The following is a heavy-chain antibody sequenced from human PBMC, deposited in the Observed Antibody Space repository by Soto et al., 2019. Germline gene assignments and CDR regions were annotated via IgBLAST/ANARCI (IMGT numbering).Heavy chain of an antibody. CDR2: IYYSGST. J-gene: IGHJ6*02. V-gene: IGHV4-59*01. Sequence: QVQLQESGPGLVKPSETLSLTCTVSGGSISSYYWSWIRQPPGKGLEWIGYIYYSGSTNYNPSLKSRVNISVDTSKNQFSLKLSSVTAADTAVYYCASGRLYSSGWYLYYYGMDVWGQGTTVTVSS. CDR1: GGSISSYY. CDR3: ASGRLYSSGWYLYYYGMDV. D-gene: IGHD6-19*01.